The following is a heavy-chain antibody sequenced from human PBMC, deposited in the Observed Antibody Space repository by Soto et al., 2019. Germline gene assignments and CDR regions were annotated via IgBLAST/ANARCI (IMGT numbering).Heavy chain of an antibody. CDR1: GYTFTSYG. CDR2: ISAYNGNT. V-gene: IGHV1-18*01. CDR3: ARAEGIVVVVAALDY. J-gene: IGHJ4*02. D-gene: IGHD2-15*01. Sequence: QVQLVQSGAEVKKPGASVKVSCKASGYTFTSYGISWVRQAPGQGLEWMGWISAYNGNTNYAQKMQGRDNMTTDTSTSTAYMELRSLRSDDTAVYYCARAEGIVVVVAALDYWGQGTLVTVSS.